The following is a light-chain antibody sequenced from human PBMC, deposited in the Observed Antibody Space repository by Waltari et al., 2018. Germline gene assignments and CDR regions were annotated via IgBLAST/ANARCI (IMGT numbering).Light chain of an antibody. CDR2: NDN. Sequence: QSVLTQPPSASGTPGQRVIISCSGSTSNIGNNPVNWYQQLPGTAPKVLIYNDNQRPCGVPDRFSVSNSGPSASLAISGPQPDDEADYYCAARDDSLNVWVFGGGTKVTVL. V-gene: IGLV1-44*01. CDR1: TSNIGNNP. CDR3: AARDDSLNVWV. J-gene: IGLJ3*02.